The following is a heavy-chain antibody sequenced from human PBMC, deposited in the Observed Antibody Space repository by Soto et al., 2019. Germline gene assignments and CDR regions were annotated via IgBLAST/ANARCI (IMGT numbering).Heavy chain of an antibody. CDR3: AVAARPWNDAFDI. V-gene: IGHV1-8*01. D-gene: IGHD2-15*01. J-gene: IGHJ3*02. Sequence: QVQLVQSGAEVKKPGASVKVSCKASGYTFTSYDINWVRQATGQGHEWMGWMNPNSGNTGYAQKFQGRVTMTRNTSISTAYMQLSSLRSEDTAVYYCAVAARPWNDAFDIWGQGTMVTVSS. CDR1: GYTFTSYD. CDR2: MNPNSGNT.